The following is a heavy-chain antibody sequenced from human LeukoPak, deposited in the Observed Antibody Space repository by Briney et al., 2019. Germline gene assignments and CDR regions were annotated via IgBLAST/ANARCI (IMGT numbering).Heavy chain of an antibody. D-gene: IGHD2-15*01. J-gene: IGHJ4*02. Sequence: SETLSLTCTVSGSSISSFYWSWIRQPAGKGLEWIGRIYATGSTYYNPSLKSRVTMSVDTSKSQFSLKLISVTAADTAVYYCAREVVIAATYDYWGQGILVTVSS. CDR1: GSSISSFY. V-gene: IGHV4-4*07. CDR3: AREVVIAATYDY. CDR2: IYATGST.